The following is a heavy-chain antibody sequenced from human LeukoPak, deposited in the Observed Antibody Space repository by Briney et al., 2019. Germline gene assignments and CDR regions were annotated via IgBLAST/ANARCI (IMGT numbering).Heavy chain of an antibody. D-gene: IGHD3-10*01. V-gene: IGHV4-59*02. CDR2: IYYTGSS. Sequence: PSETLSLTCTVSGGSVSDYYWSWIRQSPGKGLEWIGYIYYTGSSSYNPSLRSRVTISADTSKNQFSLKLSSVTAADTAVYYCARYGSGSYFGYWGQGTLVTVSS. J-gene: IGHJ4*02. CDR3: ARYGSGSYFGY. CDR1: GGSVSDYY.